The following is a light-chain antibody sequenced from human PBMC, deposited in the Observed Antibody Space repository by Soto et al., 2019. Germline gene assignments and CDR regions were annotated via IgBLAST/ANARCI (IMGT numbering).Light chain of an antibody. V-gene: IGKV1-5*01. J-gene: IGKJ1*01. CDR3: QNYNSYSWT. CDR1: QNIGRW. Sequence: DIQMNQSPSTLSASIGDRVTISCRASQNIGRWLAWYQQKPVTAPNLLIYHASNLRGGVPSRFSGGGSGTEFTLTISSLEPDDIATYSCQNYNSYSWTFGKGPKVDNK. CDR2: HAS.